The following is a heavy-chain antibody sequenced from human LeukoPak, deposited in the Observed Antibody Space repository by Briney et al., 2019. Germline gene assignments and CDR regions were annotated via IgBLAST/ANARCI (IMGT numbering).Heavy chain of an antibody. V-gene: IGHV4-34*01. CDR1: GGSFSGYS. CDR3: ARVVAVAGLATNFDY. D-gene: IGHD6-19*01. Sequence: SETLSLTCGVHGGSFSGYSCNWIRQPPGKGLEWIGEINHRGSTTYNPSLKSRVTISEDTSKKQFSLKLTSVTAADTAVYYCARVVAVAGLATNFDYWGQGTLVTVSS. CDR2: INHRGST. J-gene: IGHJ4*02.